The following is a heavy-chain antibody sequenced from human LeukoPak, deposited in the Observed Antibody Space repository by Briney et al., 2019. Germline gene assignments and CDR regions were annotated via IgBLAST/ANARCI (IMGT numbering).Heavy chain of an antibody. V-gene: IGHV3-23*01. CDR2: ISGSGGST. D-gene: IGHD5-12*01. CDR3: ASRHSGYDSVRY. Sequence: GGSLRLSCAASGFTFSSYATSWVRQAPGKGLEWVSAISGSGGSTYYADSVKGRFTISRDNSKNTLYLQMNSLRAEDTAVYYCASRHSGYDSVRYWGQGTLVTVSS. CDR1: GFTFSSYA. J-gene: IGHJ4*02.